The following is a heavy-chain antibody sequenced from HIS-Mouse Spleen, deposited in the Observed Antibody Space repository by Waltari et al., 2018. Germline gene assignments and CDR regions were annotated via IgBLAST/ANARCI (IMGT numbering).Heavy chain of an antibody. CDR1: GGSIRSSSYY. Sequence: QLQLQESGPGLVKPSETLSLTCTVSGGSIRSSSYYWGWIRQPPGKGLGWIGSIYYSGSTYNNPSLKSRVTISVDTSKSQFSLKLSSVTAADTAVYYCAREIPYSSSWYDWYFDLWGRGTLVTVSS. D-gene: IGHD6-13*01. J-gene: IGHJ2*01. CDR3: AREIPYSSSWYDWYFDL. CDR2: IYYSGST. V-gene: IGHV4-39*07.